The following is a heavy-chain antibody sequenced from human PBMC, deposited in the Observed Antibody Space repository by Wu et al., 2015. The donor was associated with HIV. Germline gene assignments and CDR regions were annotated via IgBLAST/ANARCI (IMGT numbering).Heavy chain of an antibody. CDR3: ARDPPPCYYDSSGYSPPLTY. V-gene: IGHV1-18*01. J-gene: IGHJ4*02. CDR1: GYTFTSYG. D-gene: IGHD3-22*01. Sequence: QVQLVQSGAEVKKPGASVKVSCKASGYTFTSYGISWVRQAPGQGLEWMGWISAYNGNTNYAQKLQGRVTMTTDTSTSTAYMELRSLRSDDTAVYYCARDPPPCYYDSSGYSPPLTYWGQGTLGPPSPQ. CDR2: ISAYNGNT.